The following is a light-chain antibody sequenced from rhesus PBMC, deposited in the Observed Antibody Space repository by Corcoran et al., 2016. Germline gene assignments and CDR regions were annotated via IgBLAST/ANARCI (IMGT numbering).Light chain of an antibody. Sequence: QVILTQSPATLSLSPGERATLSCRASQSVSSYLAWYQQKPGQAPRLLIYGASSRATGLPDRFSVSGSGTDFTLTISSLGPEDVGVYHCYQHSSGYSFGQGTKVEIK. CDR2: GAS. CDR1: QSVSSY. CDR3: YQHSSGYS. V-gene: IGKV3-10*01. J-gene: IGKJ2*01.